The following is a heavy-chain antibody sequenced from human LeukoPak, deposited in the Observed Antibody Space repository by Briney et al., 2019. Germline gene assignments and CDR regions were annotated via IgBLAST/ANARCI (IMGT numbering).Heavy chain of an antibody. D-gene: IGHD1-14*01. Sequence: ASVKVSCKASGYTFTSYGISWVRQAPGQGLEWMGWISAYNGNTNYAQKLQGRVTMTTDTSTTTAYMELRSLRSDDTAVYYCARARGIKQRLYYYYYYMDVWGKGTTVTVSS. J-gene: IGHJ6*03. CDR2: ISAYNGNT. CDR3: ARARGIKQRLYYYYYYMDV. CDR1: GYTFTSYG. V-gene: IGHV1-18*01.